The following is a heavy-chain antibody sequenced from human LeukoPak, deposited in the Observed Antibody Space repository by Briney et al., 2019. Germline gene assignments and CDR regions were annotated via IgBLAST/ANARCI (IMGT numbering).Heavy chain of an antibody. CDR2: IYYSGTT. Sequence: KSSETLSLTCTVSGGSISSSSYYWGWIRQPPGKGLEWIGSIYYSGTTYYNPSLKSRVTISVDTSKNQFSLKLSSVTAADTAVYYCARQLRQWLGSYYYYYYMDVWGKGTTVTVSS. J-gene: IGHJ6*03. D-gene: IGHD6-19*01. CDR1: GGSISSSSYY. V-gene: IGHV4-39*01. CDR3: ARQLRQWLGSYYYYYYMDV.